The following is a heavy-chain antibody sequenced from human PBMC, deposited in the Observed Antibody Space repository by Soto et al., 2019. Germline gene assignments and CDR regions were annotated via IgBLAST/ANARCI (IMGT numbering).Heavy chain of an antibody. D-gene: IGHD3-10*01. CDR2: ISSSSSYI. CDR3: ARDVINYYYGSGSYYPFMDV. V-gene: IGHV3-21*01. Sequence: GGSLRLSCAASGFTFSSYSMNWVRQAPGKGLEWVSSISSSSSYIYYADSVKGRFASFRDNAKNSLYLQLNSLRAEDTAVYYWARDVINYYYGSGSYYPFMDVWGKGTTVTVSS. CDR1: GFTFSSYS. J-gene: IGHJ6*03.